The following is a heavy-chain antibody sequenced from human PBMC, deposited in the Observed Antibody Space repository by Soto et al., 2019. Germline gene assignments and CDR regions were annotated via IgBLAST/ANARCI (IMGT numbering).Heavy chain of an antibody. V-gene: IGHV4-39*01. CDR3: ARHGITGSYYDAFDI. J-gene: IGHJ3*02. D-gene: IGHD1-26*01. CDR1: VGSILISSCH. Sequence: WAPLSISSSVIVGSILISSCHNGWIRQPPGKGLEWIASIKYSGTTFYNPSLKSRATLSVDTSKNQFALKLSSVTAAETAVYYCARHGITGSYYDAFDIWGQGTMVT. CDR2: IKYSGTT.